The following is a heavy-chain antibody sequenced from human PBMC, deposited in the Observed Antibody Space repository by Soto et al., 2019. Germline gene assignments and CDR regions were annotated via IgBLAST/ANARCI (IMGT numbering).Heavy chain of an antibody. V-gene: IGHV4-61*01. Sequence: SETLSLTCTVSGGSVSSGSYYWSWIRQPPGKGLEWIGYIYYSGSTNYNPSLKSRVTISVDTSKNQFSLKLNSVTAADTAVYYCARIPVDTYMVNWFDPWGQGTLVTVSS. CDR2: IYYSGST. D-gene: IGHD5-18*01. J-gene: IGHJ5*02. CDR3: ARIPVDTYMVNWFDP. CDR1: GGSVSSGSYY.